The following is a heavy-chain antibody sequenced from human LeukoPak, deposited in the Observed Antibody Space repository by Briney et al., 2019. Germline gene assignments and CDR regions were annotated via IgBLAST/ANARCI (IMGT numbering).Heavy chain of an antibody. CDR3: AKSLGIQLWLFDY. Sequence: PGGSLRLSCAASGFTFSSYAMSWVRQAPGKGLEWVSAISGSGGSTYYADSVRGRFTISRDNSKNTLYLQMNSLRAEDTAVYYCAKSLGIQLWLFDYWGQGTLVTVSS. D-gene: IGHD5-18*01. CDR1: GFTFSSYA. J-gene: IGHJ4*02. V-gene: IGHV3-23*01. CDR2: ISGSGGST.